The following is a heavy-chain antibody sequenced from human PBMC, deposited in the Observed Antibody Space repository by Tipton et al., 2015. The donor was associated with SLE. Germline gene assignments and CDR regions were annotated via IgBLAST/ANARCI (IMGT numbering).Heavy chain of an antibody. CDR2: INHSGST. V-gene: IGHV4-34*01. D-gene: IGHD3-10*01. Sequence: TLSLTCAVYGGSFSGYYWSWIRQPPGKGLEWIGEINHSGSTNYNPSLKSRVTISVDTSKNQFSLKLSSVTAADTAVYYCARKSMVQGAMGAFDIWGQGTMVTVSS. J-gene: IGHJ3*02. CDR3: ARKSMVQGAMGAFDI. CDR1: GGSFSGYY.